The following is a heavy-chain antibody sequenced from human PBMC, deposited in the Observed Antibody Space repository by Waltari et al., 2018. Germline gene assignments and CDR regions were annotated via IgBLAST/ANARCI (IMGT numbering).Heavy chain of an antibody. V-gene: IGHV4-38-2*02. D-gene: IGHD6-6*01. Sequence: QVQLQESGPGLVKPSETLSLTCTVSGYSISSGYYWGWIRQPPGKGLEWIGSIYHSGSTYYNPSLKSRVTISVDTSKNQFSLKLSSVTAADTAVYYCARARYQSIAARGWFDYWGQGTLVTVSS. CDR2: IYHSGST. CDR3: ARARYQSIAARGWFDY. CDR1: GYSISSGYY. J-gene: IGHJ4*02.